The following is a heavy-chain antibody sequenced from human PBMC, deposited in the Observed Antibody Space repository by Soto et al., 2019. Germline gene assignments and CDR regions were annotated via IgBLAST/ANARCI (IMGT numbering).Heavy chain of an antibody. CDR2: ISPYNDYT. D-gene: IGHD3-16*01. V-gene: IGHV1-18*01. J-gene: IGHJ6*02. CDR1: GYTFIRYG. CDR3: ARGGDYDNTWGKLSHYGLDV. Sequence: QVQLVQSAAEVKKPGASVKVSCKASGYTFIRYGITWVRQAPGQGLEWMGWISPYNDYTIYAQKPQGRVPMTKDTSTSTTYMELGSLKSDDTPVYYCARGGDYDNTWGKLSHYGLDVWGQGPSVTVSS.